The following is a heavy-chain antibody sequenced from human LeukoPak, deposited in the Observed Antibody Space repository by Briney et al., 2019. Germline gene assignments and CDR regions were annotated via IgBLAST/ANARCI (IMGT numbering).Heavy chain of an antibody. CDR1: GGSISSYY. D-gene: IGHD3-10*01. CDR2: IYYSGST. CDR3: ARDLRNYYGSGGYRGYYYYTDV. Sequence: PSETLSLTCTVSGGSISSYYWSWIRQPPGKGLEWIGYIYYSGSTNYNPSLKSRVTISVDTSKSQFSLKLSSVTAADTAVYYCARDLRNYYGSGGYRGYYYYTDVWGKGTTVTISS. V-gene: IGHV4-59*01. J-gene: IGHJ6*03.